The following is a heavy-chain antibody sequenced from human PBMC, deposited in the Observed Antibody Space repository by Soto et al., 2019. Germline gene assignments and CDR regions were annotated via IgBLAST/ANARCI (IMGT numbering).Heavy chain of an antibody. CDR3: ARVPRYDSSGPSTALDY. CDR2: IYYSGST. Sequence: SETLSLTCTVSGGSISSGDYYWSWIRQPPGKGLEWIGYIYYSGSTYYNPSLKSRVTISVDTSKNQFSLKLSSVTAADTAVYYCARVPRYDSSGPSTALDYWGQGTLVTVSS. D-gene: IGHD3-22*01. CDR1: GGSISSGDYY. J-gene: IGHJ4*02. V-gene: IGHV4-30-4*01.